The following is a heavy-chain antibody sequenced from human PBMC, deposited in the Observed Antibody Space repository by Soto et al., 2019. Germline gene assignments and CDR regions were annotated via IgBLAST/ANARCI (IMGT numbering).Heavy chain of an antibody. CDR1: GFTFSDYY. J-gene: IGHJ5*02. Sequence: QVQLVESGGGLVKPGGSLRLSCAASGFTFSDYYMSWIRQAPGKGLEWVSDISSSSSYTNYADSVKGRFTISRDNAKNSLYLQMNSLGAEDTAVYYCARGPVGWDCFDLWGQGTLVTVSS. CDR2: ISSSSSYT. CDR3: ARGPVGWDCFDL. V-gene: IGHV3-11*05.